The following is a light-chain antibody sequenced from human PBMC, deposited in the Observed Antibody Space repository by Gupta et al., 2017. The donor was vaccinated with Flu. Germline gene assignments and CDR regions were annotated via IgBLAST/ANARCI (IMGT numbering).Light chain of an antibody. CDR1: ASDIGAYNF. CDR2: EVD. CDR3: SSSTTSNTGV. J-gene: IGLJ1*01. Sequence: SALAQPASVSGSPGQPITISCTGTASDIGAYNFVSWYQQHPGKAPKLIYEVDIRPSGISNRFSGSKFGSTASLTISGLQPEDEAVYYCSSSTTSNTGVFGTGTQITVL. V-gene: IGLV2-14*01.